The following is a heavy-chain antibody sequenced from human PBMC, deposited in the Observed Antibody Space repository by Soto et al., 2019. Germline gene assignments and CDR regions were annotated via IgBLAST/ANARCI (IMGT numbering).Heavy chain of an antibody. D-gene: IGHD6-19*01. CDR1: GFTFSNAW. CDR3: TTSGIAVVLFDY. CDR2: IKSKTDGGIT. Sequence: GGSLRLSCAASGFTFSNAWMSWVRQAPGKGLEWVGRIKSKTDGGITDYAAPVKGRFTISRDDSKNTLYLQMNSLKTEDTAVYYCTTSGIAVVLFDYWGQGTLVTVSS. V-gene: IGHV3-15*01. J-gene: IGHJ4*02.